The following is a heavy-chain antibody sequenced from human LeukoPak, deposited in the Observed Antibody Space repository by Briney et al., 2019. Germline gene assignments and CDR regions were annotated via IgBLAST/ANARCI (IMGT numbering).Heavy chain of an antibody. CDR1: GFTFSNCA. D-gene: IGHD3-22*01. Sequence: GGSLRLSCAASGFTFSNCAVHWVRQAPGKGLEWVAVIWYDGSNKYYADSVKGRFTISRDNSKNTLYLRMNSLRAEDTAVYYCARDDYYDSSGYSSGFDYWGQGTLVTVSS. J-gene: IGHJ4*02. V-gene: IGHV3-33*08. CDR3: ARDDYYDSSGYSSGFDY. CDR2: IWYDGSNK.